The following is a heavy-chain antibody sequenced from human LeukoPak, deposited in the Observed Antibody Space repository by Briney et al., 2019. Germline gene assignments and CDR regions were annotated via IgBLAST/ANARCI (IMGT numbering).Heavy chain of an antibody. CDR1: GFALDDFG. V-gene: IGHV3-20*04. D-gene: IGHD6-19*01. Sequence: PGGSLRLSCAASGFALDDFGMSWVRQGPGMGLEWVSSINRNGVTTWYADSVRGRFTISRDNAKNSLHLQMNSLRAEDTAFYYCARGGWYGGNWFAPWGQGTLVTVSS. CDR2: INRNGVTT. CDR3: ARGGWYGGNWFAP. J-gene: IGHJ5*02.